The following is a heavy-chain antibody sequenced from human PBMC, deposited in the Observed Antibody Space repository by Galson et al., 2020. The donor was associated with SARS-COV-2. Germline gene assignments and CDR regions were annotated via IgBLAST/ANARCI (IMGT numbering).Heavy chain of an antibody. CDR2: ISSCSSYI. Sequence: NSGGSLRLSCAVSGFTFSSYSMNWVCQAPGKGLELVSSISSCSSYIYYSDSVKGRFTITRVNATNSLYLHMHSLRAEDTSVYYCARWWQYYYYYGVDVWGRGATVTVAS. D-gene: IGHD2-15*01. CDR1: GFTFSSYS. CDR3: ARWWQYYYYYGVDV. V-gene: IGHV3-21*01. J-gene: IGHJ6*02.